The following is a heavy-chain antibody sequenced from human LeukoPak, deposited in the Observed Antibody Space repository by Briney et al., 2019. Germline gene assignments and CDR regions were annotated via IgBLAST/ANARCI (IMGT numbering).Heavy chain of an antibody. CDR3: AREGRHDTLDY. Sequence: PSETLSLTCTVSGGSISSGSYYWSWIRQPAGKGLEWIGRIYSSGSTNYNPSLKSRVTISVDTSKNQFSLKLSSVTAADTAVYYCAREGRHDTLDYWGQGTLVTVSS. CDR1: GGSISSGSYY. V-gene: IGHV4-61*02. CDR2: IYSSGST. J-gene: IGHJ4*02.